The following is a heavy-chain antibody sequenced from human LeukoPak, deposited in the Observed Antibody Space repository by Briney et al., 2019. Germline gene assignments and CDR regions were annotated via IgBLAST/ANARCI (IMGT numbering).Heavy chain of an antibody. D-gene: IGHD3-22*01. V-gene: IGHV1-46*01. J-gene: IGHJ4*02. CDR2: INPSTGST. Sequence: ASVKVSCKASGYTFTNYYMHWVRQAPGQGLEWMGIINPSTGSTSYAQKFQGRVTMTRDTSTSTVYMELSSLRSEDTAIYYCARDLASSGYYYDWGQGTLVTVSS. CDR3: ARDLASSGYYYD. CDR1: GYTFTNYY.